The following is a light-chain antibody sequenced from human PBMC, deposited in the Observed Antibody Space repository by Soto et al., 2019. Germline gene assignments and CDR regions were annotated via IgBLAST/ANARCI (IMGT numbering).Light chain of an antibody. CDR2: DAY. V-gene: IGKV3-11*01. Sequence: EVVLTQSPVTLSLSPGERATLSCRASQSFRGLLAWYQQKPSQAPRLLISDAYNRATGIPPRFSGSGSGTDFTLTISSLEPEDSAVYYCQQRHMWPITFGQGTRLEIK. J-gene: IGKJ5*01. CDR1: QSFRGL. CDR3: QQRHMWPIT.